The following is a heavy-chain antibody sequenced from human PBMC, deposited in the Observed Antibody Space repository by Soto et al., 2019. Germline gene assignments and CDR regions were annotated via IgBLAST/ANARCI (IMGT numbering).Heavy chain of an antibody. D-gene: IGHD3-9*01. CDR2: IWYDGSNK. V-gene: IGHV3-33*01. CDR1: GFTFSSYG. Sequence: GGSLRLSCAASGFTFSSYGMHWVRQAPGKGLEWVAVIWYDGSNKYYADSVKGRFAISRDNSKNTLYLQMNSLRAEDTAVYYCARDGPRGRYFDWLGYYHYGMAFWGQGSSVTVSS. CDR3: ARDGPRGRYFDWLGYYHYGMAF. J-gene: IGHJ6*02.